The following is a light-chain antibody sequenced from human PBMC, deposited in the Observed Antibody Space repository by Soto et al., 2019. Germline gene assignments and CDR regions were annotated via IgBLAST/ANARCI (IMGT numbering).Light chain of an antibody. CDR3: QHSRT. Sequence: DIQMIQSPSTLSASIGDRVTITCRASQSFATWLAWYQQKPGKAPRLLIYKASSLQSGVPSRFSGSASGTEFTLTVSILQPDDFATYYCQHSRTFGQGTKVEIK. J-gene: IGKJ1*01. CDR2: KAS. V-gene: IGKV1-5*03. CDR1: QSFATW.